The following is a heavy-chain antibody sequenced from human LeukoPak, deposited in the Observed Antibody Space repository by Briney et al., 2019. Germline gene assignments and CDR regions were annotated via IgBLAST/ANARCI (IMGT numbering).Heavy chain of an antibody. V-gene: IGHV3-74*01. Sequence: GGSLRLSCAASGFTFDRYWMHWVRQTPGKRLVWVSRINQDGRYITYADSVQGRFTISRDKSKNTLYLQMNSLRAEDTAVYYCAKDIVATIDGDAFDIWGQGTMVTVSS. CDR2: INQDGRYI. J-gene: IGHJ3*02. D-gene: IGHD5-12*01. CDR1: GFTFDRYW. CDR3: AKDIVATIDGDAFDI.